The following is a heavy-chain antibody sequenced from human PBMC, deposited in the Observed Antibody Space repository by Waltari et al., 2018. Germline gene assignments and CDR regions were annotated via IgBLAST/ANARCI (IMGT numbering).Heavy chain of an antibody. CDR1: GGSIRSSSYY. CDR2: IDYSWRT. J-gene: IGHJ2*01. V-gene: IGHV4-39*01. CDR3: ARHPAMTIMLWYFDL. Sequence: QLQLQESGPGLVKPSETLSLTCTVSGGSIRSSSYYWGWIRQPPGKGLEWIGSIDYSWRTYHNPSLKSRVTIAVDPSKNQCSLKLSSVTAADTAVYYCARHPAMTIMLWYFDLWGRGTLVTVSS. D-gene: IGHD2-8*01.